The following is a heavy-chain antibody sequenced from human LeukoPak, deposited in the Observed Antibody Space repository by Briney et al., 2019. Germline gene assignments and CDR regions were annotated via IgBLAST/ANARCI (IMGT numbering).Heavy chain of an antibody. CDR2: IYYSGST. CDR1: GGSISNYY. V-gene: IGHV4-59*01. Sequence: PSETLPLTCSVPGGSISNYYWSWIRQSPGEGLEWIGNIYYSGSTNYHPSLESRVTISVDTSKDEFSLKMSSVTTADTAVYYCARSDSGGYYNEYWGQGTLVTVSS. J-gene: IGHJ4*02. CDR3: ARSDSGGYYNEY. D-gene: IGHD3-22*01.